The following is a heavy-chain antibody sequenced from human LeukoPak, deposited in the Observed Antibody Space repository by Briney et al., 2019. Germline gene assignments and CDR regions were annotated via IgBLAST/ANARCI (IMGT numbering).Heavy chain of an antibody. CDR3: ARFKFSDWVAFDI. D-gene: IGHD2-21*01. V-gene: IGHV1-2*02. CDR1: GYTFTGYY. Sequence: EASVKVSCKASGYTFTGYYMHWVRQAPGQGLEWMGWINPNSGGTNYAQKFQGRVTMTSATCISTAYMELSSLRSDDTAVYYCARFKFSDWVAFDIWGQGTMVTVSS. J-gene: IGHJ3*02. CDR2: INPNSGGT.